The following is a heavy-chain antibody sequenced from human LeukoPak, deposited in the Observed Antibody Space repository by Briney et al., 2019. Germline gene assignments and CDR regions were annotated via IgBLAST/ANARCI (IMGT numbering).Heavy chain of an antibody. CDR3: ARGYVRGVVKPAGYIDY. CDR1: GGSFSGYY. V-gene: IGHV4-34*01. CDR2: INHSGST. Sequence: SETLSLTCAVYGGSFSGYYWSWIRQPPGKGLEWIGEINHSGSTKYNPSLKSRVTISVDTSKNQFSLKLSSVTAADTAVYYCARGYVRGVVKPAGYIDYWGQGTLVTVSS. J-gene: IGHJ4*02. D-gene: IGHD3-10*02.